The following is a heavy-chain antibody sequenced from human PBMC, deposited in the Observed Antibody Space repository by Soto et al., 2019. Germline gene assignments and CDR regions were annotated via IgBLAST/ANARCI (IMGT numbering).Heavy chain of an antibody. Sequence: GGSLRLACAASGFTFSSLAFHWVRQAPGEGREWVALILHDVRIANYADSVEGRFIISRDNSINTVYMQMDSLRLEDTGVYYCARDGLPDDFRSGGYWFDPWGQGTKVTVSS. J-gene: IGHJ5*02. CDR1: GFTFSSLA. CDR3: ARDGLPDDFRSGGYWFDP. D-gene: IGHD3-3*01. CDR2: ILHDVRIA. V-gene: IGHV3-30-3*01.